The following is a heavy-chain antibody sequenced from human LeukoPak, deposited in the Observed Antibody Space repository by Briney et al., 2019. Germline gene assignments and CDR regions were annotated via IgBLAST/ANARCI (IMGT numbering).Heavy chain of an antibody. D-gene: IGHD4-11*01. CDR2: INPNSGGT. CDR1: GYTFTGYY. V-gene: IGHV1-2*02. J-gene: IGHJ4*02. Sequence: ASVKVSCKASGYTFTGYYMHWVRHAPGQGLGWMGWINPNSGGTNYAQKFQGRVTMTRDTSISTAYMELSRLRSDDTAVYYCARVGHSNYEGIDYWGQGTLVTVSS. CDR3: ARVGHSNYEGIDY.